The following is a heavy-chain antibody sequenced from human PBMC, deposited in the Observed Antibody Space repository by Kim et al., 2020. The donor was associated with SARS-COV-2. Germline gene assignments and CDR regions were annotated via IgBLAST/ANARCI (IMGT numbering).Heavy chain of an antibody. V-gene: IGHV3-11*03. CDR3: ARSYYDFWSGYFSVFDY. D-gene: IGHD3-3*01. Sequence: VKGRFTISRDNAKNSLYLQMNSLRAEDTAVYYCARSYYDFWSGYFSVFDYWGQGTLVTVSS. J-gene: IGHJ4*02.